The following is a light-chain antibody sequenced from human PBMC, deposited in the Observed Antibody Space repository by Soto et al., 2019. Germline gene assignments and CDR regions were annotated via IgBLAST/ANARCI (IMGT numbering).Light chain of an antibody. CDR1: SXDVGDNNY. Sequence: QSVLTQPASVSGSPGQSITISCSGTSXDVGDNNYVSWYQQPPGKGPKLMIYEVTHRPSGISNRFSGSKSGNTASLTISGLQAEDEADYYCSSFTSSSTFVFGTGTKVTVL. V-gene: IGLV2-14*01. J-gene: IGLJ1*01. CDR3: SSFTSSSTFV. CDR2: EVT.